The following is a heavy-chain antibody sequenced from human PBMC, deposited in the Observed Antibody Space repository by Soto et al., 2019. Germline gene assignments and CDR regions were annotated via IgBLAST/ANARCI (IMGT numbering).Heavy chain of an antibody. D-gene: IGHD5-18*01. CDR1: GFTFSTYA. CDR2: ISGSGDTT. V-gene: IGHV3-23*01. CDR3: AKGGRTQLWFQDY. Sequence: GGSLRLSCAASGFTFSTYAMSWVRQAPGKGLEWVSAISGSGDTTYYANSVKGRFTISRDNSKKTLYLQMSSLRAEDTALYYCAKGGRTQLWFQDYWGQGTLVTVSS. J-gene: IGHJ4*02.